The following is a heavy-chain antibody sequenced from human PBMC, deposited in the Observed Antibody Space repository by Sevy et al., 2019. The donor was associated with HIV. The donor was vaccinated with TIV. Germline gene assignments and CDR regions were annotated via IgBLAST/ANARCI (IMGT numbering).Heavy chain of an antibody. V-gene: IGHV1-2*02. J-gene: IGHJ4*02. Sequence: ASVKDSCKASGYTFTGYYMHWVRQAPGQGLEWMGWINPNSGGTNYAQKFQGRVTMTRDTSISTAYMELSRLRSDDTAVYYCARYYGSGSPVNFDYWGQGTLVTVSS. CDR2: INPNSGGT. CDR3: ARYYGSGSPVNFDY. CDR1: GYTFTGYY. D-gene: IGHD3-10*01.